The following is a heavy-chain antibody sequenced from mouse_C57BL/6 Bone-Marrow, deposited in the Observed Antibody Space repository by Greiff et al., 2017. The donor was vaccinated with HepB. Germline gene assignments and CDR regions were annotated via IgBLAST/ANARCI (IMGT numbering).Heavy chain of an antibody. V-gene: IGHV1-55*01. D-gene: IGHD2-4*01. CDR2: IYPGSGST. J-gene: IGHJ3*01. CDR3: ARDRYDYETWFAY. Sequence: QVQLQQPGAELVKPGASVKMSCKASGYTFTSYWITWVKQRPGQGLEWIGDIYPGSGSTNYNEKFKSKATLTVDTSSSPAYMQLSSLTSEDSAVYYCARDRYDYETWFAYWGQGTLVTVSA. CDR1: GYTFTSYW.